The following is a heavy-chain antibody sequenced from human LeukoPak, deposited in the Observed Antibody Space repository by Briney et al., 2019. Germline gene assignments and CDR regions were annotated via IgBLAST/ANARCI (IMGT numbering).Heavy chain of an antibody. CDR2: FDPEDGET. CDR1: GYTLTELS. Sequence: ASVKVSCKVSGYTLTELSMHWVRQAPGKGLEWMGGFDPEDGETIYARKFQGRVTMTEDTSTDTAYMELSSLRSEDTAVYYCASMYQLLFGWFDPWGQGTLVTVSS. CDR3: ASMYQLLFGWFDP. V-gene: IGHV1-24*01. D-gene: IGHD2-2*01. J-gene: IGHJ5*02.